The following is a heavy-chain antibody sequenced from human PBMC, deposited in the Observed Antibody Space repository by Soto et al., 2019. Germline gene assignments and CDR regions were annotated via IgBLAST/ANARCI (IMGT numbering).Heavy chain of an antibody. CDR3: ARRGLILMPI. Sequence: ETLSLTCTVSGGSISNSDAYWVWIRQPPGKGLEWVGSIYYGGTTYYNPSLKSRVTVSVDTSKNLFSLHLNSVTAADTAIYYCARRGLILMPIWGQGTLVTVSS. CDR2: IYYGGTT. CDR1: GGSISNSDAY. V-gene: IGHV4-39*02. J-gene: IGHJ3*02. D-gene: IGHD2-8*01.